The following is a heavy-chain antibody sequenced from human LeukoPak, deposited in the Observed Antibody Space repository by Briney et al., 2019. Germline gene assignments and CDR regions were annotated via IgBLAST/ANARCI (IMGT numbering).Heavy chain of an antibody. CDR1: GYTFTSHG. CDR3: ARDLAVAGTFDDY. CDR2: INPNSGGT. D-gene: IGHD6-19*01. Sequence: ASVKVSCKASGYTFTSHGISWVRQAPGQGLEWMGWINPNSGGTNYAQKFQGRVTMTRDTSISTVYMEVSRLRSDDTAVYYCARDLAVAGTFDDYWGQGTLVTVSS. V-gene: IGHV1-2*02. J-gene: IGHJ4*02.